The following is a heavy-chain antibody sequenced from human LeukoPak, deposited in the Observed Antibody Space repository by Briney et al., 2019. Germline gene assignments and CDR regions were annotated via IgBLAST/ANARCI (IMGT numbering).Heavy chain of an antibody. Sequence: PGGSLRLSCAASGFTFSSYSMNWVRQAPGKGLEWVSSISSSSSYIYYADSVKGRFTISRDNAKNSLYLQMNSLRAEDTAVYYCARDHYSVRYFDYWGQGTLVTVSS. J-gene: IGHJ4*02. V-gene: IGHV3-21*01. CDR2: ISSSSSYI. D-gene: IGHD2-15*01. CDR1: GFTFSSYS. CDR3: ARDHYSVRYFDY.